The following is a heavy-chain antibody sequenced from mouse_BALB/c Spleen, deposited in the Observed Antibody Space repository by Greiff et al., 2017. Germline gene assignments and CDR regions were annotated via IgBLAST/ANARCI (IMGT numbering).Heavy chain of an antibody. CDR3: ACDYGRVDWYFDV. J-gene: IGHJ1*01. V-gene: IGHV14-3*02. CDR1: GFNIKDTY. Sequence: EVKVVESGAELVKPGASVKLSCTASGFNIKDTYMHWVKQRPEQGLEWIGRIDPANGNTKYDPKFQGKATITADTSSNTAYLQLSSVTSEDTAVYYCACDYGRVDWYFDVWGAGTTVTVSS. CDR2: IDPANGNT. D-gene: IGHD1-1*01.